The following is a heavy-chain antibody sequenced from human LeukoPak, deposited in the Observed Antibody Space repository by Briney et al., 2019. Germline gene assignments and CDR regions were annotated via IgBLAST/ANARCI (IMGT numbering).Heavy chain of an antibody. Sequence: PGGSLRLSCAASTFTFSNYWMSWVRQAPGKGLEWVANIKQDGSEKYYVDSVKGRFTISRDNAKNSLDLQMNSLRVEDTAVYYCARLGPASSGWPESFDYWGQGTLVTVSS. CDR3: ARLGPASSGWPESFDY. J-gene: IGHJ4*02. V-gene: IGHV3-7*03. CDR2: IKQDGSEK. D-gene: IGHD6-19*01. CDR1: TFTFSNYW.